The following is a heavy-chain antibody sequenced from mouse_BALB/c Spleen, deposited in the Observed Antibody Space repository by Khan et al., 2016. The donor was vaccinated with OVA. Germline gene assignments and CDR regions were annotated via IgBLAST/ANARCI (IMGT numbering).Heavy chain of an antibody. CDR2: INTGGFYT. CDR3: ARLAYYYNSEGFAY. Sequence: VQLKESGGDLVKPGGSLKLSCAASGFTFSTYGMSWVRQSPDRRLEWVATINTGGFYTYYQDIVKGRFTISRDNAKSTLYLQMSSLKSEDTAIYYCARLAYYYNSEGFAYWGQGTLVTVSA. CDR1: GFTFSTYG. J-gene: IGHJ3*01. D-gene: IGHD1-1*01. V-gene: IGHV5-6*01.